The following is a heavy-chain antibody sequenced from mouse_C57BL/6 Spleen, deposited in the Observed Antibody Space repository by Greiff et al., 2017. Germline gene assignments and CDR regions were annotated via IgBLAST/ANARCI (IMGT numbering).Heavy chain of an antibody. V-gene: IGHV1-4*01. D-gene: IGHD2-12*01. CDR3: ARDDNFDY. Sequence: QVQLQQSGAELARPGASVKMSCKASGYTFTSYMMHWVKQRPGQGLEWIGYINPSSGYTKYNQKFKDKATLTADKSSSTAYMQLSSLTSEDSAVYYCARDDNFDYWGQGTTLTVSS. J-gene: IGHJ2*01. CDR2: INPSSGYT. CDR1: GYTFTSYM.